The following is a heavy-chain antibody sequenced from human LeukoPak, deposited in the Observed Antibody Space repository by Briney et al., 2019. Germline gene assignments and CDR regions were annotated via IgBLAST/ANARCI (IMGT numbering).Heavy chain of an antibody. CDR2: ISYDGSNK. J-gene: IGHJ4*02. D-gene: IGHD3-9*01. CDR1: GFTFSSYA. V-gene: IGHV3-30*04. CDR3: ARDSDILTGYYFVY. Sequence: PGASLRLSCAASGFTFSSYAMHWVRQAPGKGLEWVAVISYDGSNKYYADSVKGRFTISRDNSKNTLYLQMNSLRAEDTAVYYCARDSDILTGYYFVYWGQGTLVTVSS.